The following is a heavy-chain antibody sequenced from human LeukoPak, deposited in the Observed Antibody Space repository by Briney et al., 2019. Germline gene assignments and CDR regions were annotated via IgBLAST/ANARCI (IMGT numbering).Heavy chain of an antibody. Sequence: ASVKVSCKVSGYTLSEFSMHWVRQAPGKGLEWMGGFDPEDGETIYAQKFQGRVSTTEDTSTDTAYMELSSLRPEDTAVYYCVASSPQNWKAHDYWGQGTLVTVSS. V-gene: IGHV1-24*01. D-gene: IGHD1-1*01. CDR2: FDPEDGET. J-gene: IGHJ4*02. CDR3: VASSPQNWKAHDY. CDR1: GYTLSEFS.